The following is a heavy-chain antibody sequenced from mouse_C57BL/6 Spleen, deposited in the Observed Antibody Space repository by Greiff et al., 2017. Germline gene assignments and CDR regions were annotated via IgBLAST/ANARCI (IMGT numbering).Heavy chain of an antibody. CDR1: GYAFSSYW. J-gene: IGHJ4*01. Sequence: VQLQQSGAELVKPGASVKISCKASGYAFSSYWMNWVKQRPGKGLEWIGQIYPGDGDTNYNGKFKGKATLTADKSSSTAYMQLSSLNSEDSAVYFCARRYGSSPYYAMDYWGQGTSVTVSS. CDR2: IYPGDGDT. D-gene: IGHD1-1*01. V-gene: IGHV1-80*01. CDR3: ARRYGSSPYYAMDY.